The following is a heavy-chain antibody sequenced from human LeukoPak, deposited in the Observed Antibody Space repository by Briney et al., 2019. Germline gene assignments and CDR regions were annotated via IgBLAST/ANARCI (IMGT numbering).Heavy chain of an antibody. CDR3: ARVRLRFLEWLNDYFDY. D-gene: IGHD3-3*01. V-gene: IGHV4-34*01. J-gene: IGHJ4*02. Sequence: PSETLSLTCAVYGGSFSGYYWKWIRQPPGKGLEWIGEINHSGSTNYNPSLKSRVTISVDTSKNPFSLKLSSVTAADTAVYYCARVRLRFLEWLNDYFDYWGQGTLVTVSS. CDR1: GGSFSGYY. CDR2: INHSGST.